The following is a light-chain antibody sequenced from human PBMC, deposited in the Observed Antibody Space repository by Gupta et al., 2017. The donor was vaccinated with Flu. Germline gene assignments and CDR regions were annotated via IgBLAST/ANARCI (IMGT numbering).Light chain of an antibody. CDR3: QVWDTSSDHVV. Sequence: GRNNIGRKSVHWYQQKPGQAPVLVVHDDSDRPSGIPERFSGSNSGNTATLTISRVEAGDEADYYCQVWDTSSDHVVFGGGTKLTVL. CDR2: DDS. J-gene: IGLJ2*01. V-gene: IGLV3-21*02. CDR1: NIGRKS.